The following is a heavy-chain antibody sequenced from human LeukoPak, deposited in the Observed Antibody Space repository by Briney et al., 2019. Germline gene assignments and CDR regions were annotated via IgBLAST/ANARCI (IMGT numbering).Heavy chain of an antibody. D-gene: IGHD6-13*01. CDR3: ANEGRADAFDI. V-gene: IGHV3-30*02. Sequence: GGSLRLSCAASGFTFSNYDIHWVRQAPGKGLEWVAFVRYDGSNKYYADSVKGRFTISRDNSKNTPYLQMNSLRTEDTAVYYCANEGRADAFDIWGQGTMVTVSS. CDR2: VRYDGSNK. CDR1: GFTFSNYD. J-gene: IGHJ3*02.